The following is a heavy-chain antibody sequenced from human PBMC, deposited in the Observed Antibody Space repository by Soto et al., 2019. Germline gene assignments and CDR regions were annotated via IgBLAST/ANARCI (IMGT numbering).Heavy chain of an antibody. CDR3: ARAYQKTIFGVVIPGGDFHGMDV. V-gene: IGHV3-30-3*01. CDR1: GFTFRSYA. Sequence: PGGSLRLSCAASGFTFRSYAMYWVRQAPGKGLEWVAVISYDGSKKYYADSVKGRFTISRDNTKSTLYLQTNSLRAEETAVYYCARAYQKTIFGVVIPGGDFHGMDVWGQGTTVTVSS. D-gene: IGHD3-3*01. J-gene: IGHJ6*02. CDR2: ISYDGSKK.